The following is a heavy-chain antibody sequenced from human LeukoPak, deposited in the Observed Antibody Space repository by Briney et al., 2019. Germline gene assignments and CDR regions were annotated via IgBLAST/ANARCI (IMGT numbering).Heavy chain of an antibody. V-gene: IGHV4-34*01. Sequence: SETLSLTCAVYGGSSSGYYWGWIRQPPGKGLEWIGEINHSGSTNYNPSLKSRVTISVDTSKNQFSLKLSSVTAADTAVYYCARGYIRGIQLWLQYYFDYWGQGTLVTVSS. J-gene: IGHJ4*02. CDR2: INHSGST. CDR1: GGSSSGYY. CDR3: ARGYIRGIQLWLQYYFDY. D-gene: IGHD5-18*01.